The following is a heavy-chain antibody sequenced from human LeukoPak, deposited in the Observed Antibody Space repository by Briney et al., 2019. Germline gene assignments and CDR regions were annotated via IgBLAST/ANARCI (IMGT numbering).Heavy chain of an antibody. CDR2: ISSSSSYI. D-gene: IGHD3-22*01. V-gene: IGHV3-21*01. CDR3: AREDDSSGYYHFDY. CDR1: GFTFSSYS. J-gene: IGHJ4*02. Sequence: PGGSLRLSCAASGFTFSSYSMNWVRQAPGNGLEWVSSISSSSSYIYYADSVKGRFTISRDNAKNSLYLQMNSLRAEDTAVYYCAREDDSSGYYHFDYWGQGTLVTVSS.